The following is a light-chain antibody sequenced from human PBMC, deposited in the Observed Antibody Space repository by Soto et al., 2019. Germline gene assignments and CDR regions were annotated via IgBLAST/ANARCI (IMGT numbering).Light chain of an antibody. V-gene: IGKV3-15*01. CDR2: AAS. CDR1: QSVSSH. CDR3: QQYDDVVT. J-gene: IGKJ4*01. Sequence: IVMTQSPATLSVSPGERVTLSCRASQSVSSHLAWYQQKPGQAPRLLMYAASTRANGIPARFSGSGSGTEFTLTITSLQSEDFALYYCQQYDDVVTFGGGTKVEIK.